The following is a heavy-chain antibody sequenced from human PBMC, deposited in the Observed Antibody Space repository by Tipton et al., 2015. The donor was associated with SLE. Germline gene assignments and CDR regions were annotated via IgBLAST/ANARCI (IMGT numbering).Heavy chain of an antibody. D-gene: IGHD1-26*01. V-gene: IGHV4-59*12. Sequence: TLSLTCTVSGGSISSYYWSWIRQPPGKGLEWIGYIYYSGSTYYNPSLKSRVTISVDTSKNQFSLKLSSVTAADTAVYYCARSYSGADAFDIWGQGTMVTVSS. CDR1: GGSISSYY. J-gene: IGHJ3*02. CDR2: IYYSGST. CDR3: ARSYSGADAFDI.